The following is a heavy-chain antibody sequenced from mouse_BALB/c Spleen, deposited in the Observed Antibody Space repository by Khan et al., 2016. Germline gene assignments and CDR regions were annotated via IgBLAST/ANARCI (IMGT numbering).Heavy chain of an antibody. V-gene: IGHV5-4*02. CDR1: GFTFSDYY. CDR3: ARGEVLRVSWFAY. J-gene: IGHJ3*01. Sequence: EVELEESGGGLVKPGGSLKLSCAASGFTFSDYYMYWVRQTPEKRLEWVATISDGGSYTYYPDSVKGRFTISRDNAKNNLYLQMSSLKSEDTAMYYCARGEVLRVSWFAYWGQGTLVTVSA. CDR2: ISDGGSYT. D-gene: IGHD1-1*01.